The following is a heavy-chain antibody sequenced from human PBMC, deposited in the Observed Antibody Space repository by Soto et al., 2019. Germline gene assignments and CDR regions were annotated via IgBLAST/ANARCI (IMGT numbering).Heavy chain of an antibody. V-gene: IGHV2-26*01. CDR3: ALTTDCSGTDCYLASFDP. CDR2: IFSNDEK. Sequence: SVPTLVKRKDTVRLACSVPGLSLNKDKLGGSWICPPAGKALEWLAHIFSNDEKSYNTSLESMLTISKDTSGSQVVLTMPHMDPVDSATYYCALTTDCSGTDCYLASFDPWAQGTLVSVFS. J-gene: IGHJ5*02. D-gene: IGHD2-2*01. CDR1: GLSLNKDKLG.